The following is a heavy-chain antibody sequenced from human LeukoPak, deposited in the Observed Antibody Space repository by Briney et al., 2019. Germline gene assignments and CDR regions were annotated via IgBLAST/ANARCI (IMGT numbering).Heavy chain of an antibody. J-gene: IGHJ5*02. CDR3: ARLLADNGFDP. D-gene: IGHD6-13*01. V-gene: IGHV4-59*08. Sequence: SETLSLTCAVSGGSISSYYWSWIRQPPGKGLEWIGYIYYGVSTNYNPSLKSRVTISLDTSKKQISLKVRSVTAADTAIYYCARLLADNGFDPWGQGTLVTVSS. CDR1: GGSISSYY. CDR2: IYYGVST.